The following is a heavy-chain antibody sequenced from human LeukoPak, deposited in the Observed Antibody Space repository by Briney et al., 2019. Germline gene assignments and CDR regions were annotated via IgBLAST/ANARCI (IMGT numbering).Heavy chain of an antibody. D-gene: IGHD4-17*01. CDR1: GFSLSTSGVG. V-gene: IGHV2-5*01. J-gene: IGHJ5*02. CDR3: AHDNDYGDYGGDWFDP. CDR2: IYWNDDK. Sequence: ESGPTLVKPTQTLTLTCTFSGFSLSTSGVGVGWIRQPPGKALEWLALIYWNDDKRYSPSLKSRLTITKDTSKNQVVLTMTNMDPVDTATYYCAHDNDYGDYGGDWFDPWGQGTLVTVSS.